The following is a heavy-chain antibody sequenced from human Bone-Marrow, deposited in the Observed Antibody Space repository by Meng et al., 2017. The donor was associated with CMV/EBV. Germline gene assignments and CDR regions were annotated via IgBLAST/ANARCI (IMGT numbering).Heavy chain of an antibody. CDR3: AKSVDIVIKRYFDY. CDR2: MRGSGKSR. D-gene: IGHD2/OR15-2a*01. CDR1: GFRGRRQT. J-gene: IGHJ4*02. V-gene: IGHV3-23*01. Sequence: AAGFRGRRQTRNGVRQERGKGREGVTGMRGSGKSRYYADAVKGRFTISRDKSKNSLYLQMKSLRAEDTAVYYCAKSVDIVIKRYFDYWGQGTLVTVSS.